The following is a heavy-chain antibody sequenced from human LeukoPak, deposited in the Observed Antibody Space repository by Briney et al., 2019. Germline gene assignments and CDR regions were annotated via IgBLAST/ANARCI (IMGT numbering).Heavy chain of an antibody. D-gene: IGHD6-13*01. V-gene: IGHV3-30*04. CDR2: TSYGGSNK. CDR3: ARDGGSSWWGYFDY. Sequence: PGRSLRLSCAASGFTFSSYAMHWVRQAPGKGLEWVAVTSYGGSNKYYADSVKGRFTISRDNSKNTLYVQMNSLRAEDTGVYYCARDGGSSWWGYFDYWGQGTVVTVSS. CDR1: GFTFSSYA. J-gene: IGHJ4*02.